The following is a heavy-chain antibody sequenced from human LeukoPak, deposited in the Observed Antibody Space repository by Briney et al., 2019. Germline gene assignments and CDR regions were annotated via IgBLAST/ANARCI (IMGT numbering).Heavy chain of an antibody. CDR3: ARRYCSGANCYYDDY. D-gene: IGHD2-15*01. CDR1: GGSFSGYY. V-gene: IGHV4-34*01. Sequence: KPSETLSLTCAVYGGSFSGYYWSWIRQPPGKGLEWIGEINHSGSTNYNPSLKSRVTMSVDTSKNQFSLKLSSVTAADTAVYYCARRYCSGANCYYDDYWGQGTLVTVSS. J-gene: IGHJ4*02. CDR2: INHSGST.